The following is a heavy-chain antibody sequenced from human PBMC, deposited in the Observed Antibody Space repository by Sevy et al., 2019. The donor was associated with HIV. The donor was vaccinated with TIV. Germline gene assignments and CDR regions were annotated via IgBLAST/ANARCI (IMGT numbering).Heavy chain of an antibody. V-gene: IGHV3-72*01. CDR3: VREGAAAGDFDW. D-gene: IGHD6-13*01. J-gene: IGHJ4*02. CDR1: GFTFSGYY. Sequence: GGSLRLSCAASGFTFSGYYMDWVRQAPGEGLEWVGRSRNKANSYITEYAASVKGRFSISRDDSNNSLFLQMISLKTEDTAVYYCVREGAAAGDFDWWGQGTLVTVSS. CDR2: SRNKANSYIT.